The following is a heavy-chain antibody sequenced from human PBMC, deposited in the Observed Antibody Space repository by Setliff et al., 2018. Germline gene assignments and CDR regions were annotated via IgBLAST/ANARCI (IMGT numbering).Heavy chain of an antibody. CDR1: GFSLNTSGMR. D-gene: IGHD6-13*01. Sequence: SGPTLVNPTQTLTLTCTFSGFSLNTSGMRVSWIRQPPGKALEWLARIDWDDDKFYSTSLKTRLTISKDTSKKQVVLTMTNMDPVDTATHYCARISASSSHFDYWGPGTLVTVSS. CDR2: IDWDDDK. V-gene: IGHV2-70*04. J-gene: IGHJ4*02. CDR3: ARISASSSHFDY.